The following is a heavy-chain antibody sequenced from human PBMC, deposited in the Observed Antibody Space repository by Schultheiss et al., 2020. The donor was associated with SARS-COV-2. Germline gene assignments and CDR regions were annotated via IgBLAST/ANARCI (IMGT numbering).Heavy chain of an antibody. V-gene: IGHV3-23*01. CDR3: ARSAEDAFDI. CDR2: ISGSGGST. Sequence: GGSLRLSCAASGFSFSSYGMSWVRQAPGKGLEWVSAISGSGGSTYYADSVKGRFTISRDNSKNTLYLQMNSLRAEDTAVYYCARSAEDAFDIWGQGTMVTVSS. J-gene: IGHJ3*02. CDR1: GFSFSSYG.